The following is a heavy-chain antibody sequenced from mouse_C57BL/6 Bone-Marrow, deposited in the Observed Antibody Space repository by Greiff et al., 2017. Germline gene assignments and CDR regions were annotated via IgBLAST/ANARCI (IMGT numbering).Heavy chain of an antibody. CDR1: GYTFTSYW. V-gene: IGHV1-55*01. D-gene: IGHD2-2*01. J-gene: IGHJ4*01. CDR2: IYPGSGST. Sequence: QVQLKQPGAELVKPGASVKMSCKASGYTFTSYWITWVKQRPGQGLEWIGDIYPGSGSTNYNEKFKSKATLTVDTSSSTAYMQLSSLPSEDSAVYYCARWPMVTYYAMDYWGQGTSVTVSS. CDR3: ARWPMVTYYAMDY.